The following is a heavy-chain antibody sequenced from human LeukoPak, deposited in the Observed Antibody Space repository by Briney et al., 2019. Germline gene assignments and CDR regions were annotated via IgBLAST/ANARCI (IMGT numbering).Heavy chain of an antibody. CDR3: ARGIVVQPSANWFDP. V-gene: IGHV1-3*01. Sequence: ASVNVSCKTSGYTFTTYAIHWVRQAPGQRLEWMGLINADDGNTRYSQRFQGRVTITRDTSANTAYMELSSLRFEDTAVYYCARGIVVQPSANWFDPWGQGTPVPVSS. J-gene: IGHJ5*02. D-gene: IGHD2-2*01. CDR2: INADDGNT. CDR1: GYTFTTYA.